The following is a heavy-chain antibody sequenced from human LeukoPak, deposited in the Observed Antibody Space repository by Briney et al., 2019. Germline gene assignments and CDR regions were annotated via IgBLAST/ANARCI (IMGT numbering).Heavy chain of an antibody. D-gene: IGHD3-10*01. CDR2: ISYDGSNK. CDR3: AKDYYASSSGYFDY. J-gene: IGHJ4*02. CDR1: GFTFSSYA. Sequence: PGRSLRLSCVASGFTFSSYAMHWVRQSPGKGLEWVAAISYDGSNKNYADSVKGRFTISRDNSKNTLYLQMNTLRAEDTALYYCAKDYYASSSGYFDYWGQGTLVTVSS. V-gene: IGHV3-30*04.